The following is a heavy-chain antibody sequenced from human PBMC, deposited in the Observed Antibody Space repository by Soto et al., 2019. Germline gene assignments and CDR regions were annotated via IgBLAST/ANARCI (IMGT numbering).Heavy chain of an antibody. CDR3: ARPTTGGISGYEISAGY. J-gene: IGHJ4*01. Sequence: QVQLVQSGAEVKKPGASVKVSCKASGYTFTSYGISWVRQAPGQGLEWMGWITAYNGNTKYAQKFQGRVTMTTDTSTSTASVERRNLRSDDTAVYSCARPTTGGISGYEISAGYWGQGSLVTVSS. CDR2: ITAYNGNT. CDR1: GYTFTSYG. V-gene: IGHV1-18*01. D-gene: IGHD5-12*01.